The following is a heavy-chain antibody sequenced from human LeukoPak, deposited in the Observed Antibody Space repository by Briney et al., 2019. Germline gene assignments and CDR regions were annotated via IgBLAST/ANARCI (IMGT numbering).Heavy chain of an antibody. CDR1: GFTFSSYS. V-gene: IGHV3-21*01. D-gene: IGHD3-10*01. CDR2: ISSSSSYI. J-gene: IGHJ5*02. CDR3: ARERLRGVAGPGWFDP. Sequence: GGSLRLSCAASGFTFSSYSMNWVRQAPGKGLEWVSSISSSSSYIYYADSVKGRFTISRDDAKNSLYLQMNSLRAEDTAVYYCARERLRGVAGPGWFDPWGQGTLVTVSS.